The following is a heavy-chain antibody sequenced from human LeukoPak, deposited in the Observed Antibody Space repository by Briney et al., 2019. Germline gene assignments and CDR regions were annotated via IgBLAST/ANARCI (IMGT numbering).Heavy chain of an antibody. CDR3: ASSRYCSGGSCYYFDY. V-gene: IGHV1-2*02. CDR1: GYTFTGYY. CDR2: INPNSGGT. D-gene: IGHD2-15*01. J-gene: IGHJ4*02. Sequence: ASVEVSCKASGYTFTGYYMHWVRQAPGQGLEWMGWINPNSGGTNYAQKFQGRVTMTRDTSISTAYMELSRLRSDDTAVHYCASSRYCSGGSCYYFDYWGQGTLVTVSS.